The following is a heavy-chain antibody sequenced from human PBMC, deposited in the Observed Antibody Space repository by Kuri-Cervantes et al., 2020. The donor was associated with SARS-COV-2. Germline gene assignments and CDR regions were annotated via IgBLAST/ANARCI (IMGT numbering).Heavy chain of an antibody. CDR1: GLTFSVYG. J-gene: IGHJ6*02. CDR3: ASEVIPNPSEKYAYYGLDV. Sequence: GGSLRLSCAASGLTFSVYGLNWVRQAPGKGLEWVSYISRSSTIHYADSVKGRFTISRDNAKKSLFLQMNSLRAEDTAVYYCASEVIPNPSEKYAYYGLDVWGQGTTVTVSS. CDR2: ISRSSTI. D-gene: IGHD1-26*01. V-gene: IGHV3-48*01.